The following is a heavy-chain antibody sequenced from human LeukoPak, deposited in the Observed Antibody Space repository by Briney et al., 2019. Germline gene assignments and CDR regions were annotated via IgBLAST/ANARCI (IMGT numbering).Heavy chain of an antibody. CDR3: AREAAAGGTFFDD. D-gene: IGHD6-13*01. J-gene: IGHJ4*02. CDR2: IITVLNIA. Sequence: SVKVSCTTSEATFSSYALSWVRQAPGQGPEWMGRIITVLNIANYAQKFQGRVTIFADTSTSTTYMELNTLGSDDTAIYYCAREAAAGGTFFDDWGQGTLVTVSS. V-gene: IGHV1-69*04. CDR1: EATFSSYA.